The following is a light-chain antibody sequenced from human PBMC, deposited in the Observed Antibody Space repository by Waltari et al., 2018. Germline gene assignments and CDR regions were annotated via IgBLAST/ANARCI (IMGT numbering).Light chain of an antibody. CDR1: SGHGSYA. Sequence: QLVVTQSPSASASLGASVKLTCTLSSGHGSYAIAWPQQQPEKGPRFLLRVNSDGSHNKGDGIPGRFSGSSSGAERYLIISGLQSEDEADYYCQTWDTDIVVFGGGTKLTV. V-gene: IGLV4-69*01. CDR2: VNSDGSH. CDR3: QTWDTDIVV. J-gene: IGLJ2*01.